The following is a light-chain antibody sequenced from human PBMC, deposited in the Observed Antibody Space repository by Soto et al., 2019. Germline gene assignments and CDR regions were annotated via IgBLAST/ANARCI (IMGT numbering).Light chain of an antibody. J-gene: IGLJ1*01. Sequence: QSPLTHPPSSSGSPGQSVTFSCTGTSSDIGDYNYVSWHQQHPGKAPKLMIYEVTKRPSGVPDRFSGSKSGNTASLTVSGLQADDEADYYCSSYAGNNNYVFGTGTKVTVL. V-gene: IGLV2-8*01. CDR2: EVT. CDR3: SSYAGNNNYV. CDR1: SSDIGDYNY.